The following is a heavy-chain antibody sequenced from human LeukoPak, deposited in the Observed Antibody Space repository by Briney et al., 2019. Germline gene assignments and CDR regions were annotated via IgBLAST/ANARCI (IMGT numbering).Heavy chain of an antibody. D-gene: IGHD6-19*01. CDR3: ARRYSSGWYYFDY. CDR2: INPNSGGT. Sequence: ASVKVSCKASGYTFTGYYMQWVRQAPGQGLEWMGWINPNSGGTNYAQKFQDRVTMTRDTSISTAYMELSRLRFDDTAVYYCARRYSSGWYYFDYWGQGTLVTVSS. V-gene: IGHV1-2*02. CDR1: GYTFTGYY. J-gene: IGHJ4*02.